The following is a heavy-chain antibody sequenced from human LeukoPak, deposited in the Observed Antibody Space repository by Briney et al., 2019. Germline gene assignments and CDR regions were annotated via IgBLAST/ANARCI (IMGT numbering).Heavy chain of an antibody. D-gene: IGHD2-21*02. J-gene: IGHJ4*02. V-gene: IGHV3-23*01. CDR1: GFTFSSYA. CDR3: AKAPLVVVTAKNYYFDY. Sequence: GGSLRLSCAASGFTFSSYAMTWVRQAPGKGLEWVSVIGGSGGTTYYADSVKGRFTISRDNSKNTLCLQMNSLRAEDTAVYYCAKAPLVVVTAKNYYFDYWGQGTLVTVSS. CDR2: IGGSGGTT.